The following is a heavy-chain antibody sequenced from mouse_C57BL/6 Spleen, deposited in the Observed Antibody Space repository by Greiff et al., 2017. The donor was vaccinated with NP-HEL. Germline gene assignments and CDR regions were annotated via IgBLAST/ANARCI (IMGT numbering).Heavy chain of an antibody. CDR3: ARGDYGRNFDV. CDR1: GYTFTSYW. CDR2: IDPSDSYT. D-gene: IGHD1-1*01. V-gene: IGHV1-69*01. Sequence: QVQLQQPGAELVMPGASVKLSCKASGYTFTSYWMHWVKQRPGQGLEWIGEIDPSDSYTNYNQKFKGKSTLTVDKSSSTAYMQLSSLTSEDSAVYYCARGDYGRNFDVWGTGTTVTVSS. J-gene: IGHJ1*03.